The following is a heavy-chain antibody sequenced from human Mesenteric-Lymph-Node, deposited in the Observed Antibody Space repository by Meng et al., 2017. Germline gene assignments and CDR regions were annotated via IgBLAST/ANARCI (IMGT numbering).Heavy chain of an antibody. V-gene: IGHV1-69*13. Sequence: SVKVSCKASGGTFSSYAISWVRQAPGQGLEWMGGIIPIFGTANYAQKFQGRVTITADESTSTAYMELSSLRSEDTAVYYCARGSYYDSSGYYFSGGEYYFDYWGQGTLVTVSS. D-gene: IGHD3-22*01. CDR2: IIPIFGTA. CDR1: GGTFSSYA. CDR3: ARGSYYDSSGYYFSGGEYYFDY. J-gene: IGHJ4*02.